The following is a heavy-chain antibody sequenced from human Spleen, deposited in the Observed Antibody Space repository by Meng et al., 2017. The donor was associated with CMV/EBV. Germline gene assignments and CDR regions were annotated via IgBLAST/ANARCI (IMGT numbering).Heavy chain of an antibody. CDR1: GFIFSSYS. CDR3: ARDFNYYYDTHAYHYEDF. J-gene: IGHJ4*02. Sequence: GESLKISCAASGFIFSSYSMNWVRQAPGMGLEWVSSISGSSTYLYYADSVRGRFTISRDNAKNSLFLQMNFLRAEDTAVYYCARDFNYYYDTHAYHYEDFWGQGTLVTVSS. D-gene: IGHD3-22*01. CDR2: ISGSSTYL. V-gene: IGHV3-21*01.